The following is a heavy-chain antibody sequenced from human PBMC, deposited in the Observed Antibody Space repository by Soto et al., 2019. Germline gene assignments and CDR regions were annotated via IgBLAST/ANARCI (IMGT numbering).Heavy chain of an antibody. J-gene: IGHJ6*02. V-gene: IGHV3-74*01. CDR2: INKDGSNT. Sequence: PGGSLRLSCRASGFTFSNSWMHWVRHAPGKGLVWVSRINKDGSNTAYADSVKGRFTISRDNAKNTLYMQMNSLRVEDTAVYFCARDEGGPDVWGQGTTVTVSS. CDR3: ARDEGGPDV. CDR1: GFTFSNSW.